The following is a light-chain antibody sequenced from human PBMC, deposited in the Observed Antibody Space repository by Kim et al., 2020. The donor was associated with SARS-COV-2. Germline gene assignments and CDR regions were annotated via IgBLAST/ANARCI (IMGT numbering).Light chain of an antibody. CDR1: NIGSKN. V-gene: IGLV3-21*04. CDR2: YDS. J-gene: IGLJ1*01. Sequence: PGKTARITCGGKNIGSKNGHWYQQRPGQAPVLVIYYDSDRPSGIPERFSGSNSGNTATLAISRVEAGDEADYFCQVWDSSSDDYVFGTGTKVTVL. CDR3: QVWDSSSDDYV.